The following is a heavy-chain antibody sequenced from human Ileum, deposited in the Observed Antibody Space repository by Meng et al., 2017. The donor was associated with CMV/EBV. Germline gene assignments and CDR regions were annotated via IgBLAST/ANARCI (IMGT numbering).Heavy chain of an antibody. V-gene: IGHV3-11*01. CDR1: GFTFSDYY. J-gene: IGHJ3*01. Sequence: GESLKISCAASGFTFSDYYMTWVRRAPGSGLACVSSCHSRGSRVYHADSVKGRFTISRDNAKNSLSLQMDNVRPDDSAVYYWARPFSGGNGFDAINVWGPGTRVTVSS. D-gene: IGHD4-23*01. CDR3: ARPFSGGNGFDAINV. CDR2: CHSRGSRV.